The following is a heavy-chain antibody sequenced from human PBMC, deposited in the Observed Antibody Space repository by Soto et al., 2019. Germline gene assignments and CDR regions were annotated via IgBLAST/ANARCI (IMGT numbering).Heavy chain of an antibody. D-gene: IGHD3-3*01. V-gene: IGHV4-4*02. Sequence: SETLSLTCAVSSGSISSSNWWSLVRQPPGKGLEWIGEIYHSGSTNYNPSLKSRVTISVDKSENQFSLKLSSVTAADTAVYYCVRLYDFWSGYNHYYYMDVWGKGTTVTVSS. CDR3: VRLYDFWSGYNHYYYMDV. CDR2: IYHSGST. J-gene: IGHJ6*03. CDR1: SGSISSSNW.